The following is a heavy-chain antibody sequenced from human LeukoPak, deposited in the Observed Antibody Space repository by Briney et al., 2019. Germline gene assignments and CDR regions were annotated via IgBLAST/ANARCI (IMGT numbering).Heavy chain of an antibody. D-gene: IGHD6-19*01. CDR3: ARQTEWLDPSSTSYRGEAYYYYYYMDV. J-gene: IGHJ6*03. Sequence: GESLKISCKGSGYSFTSYWIGWVRQMPGKGLEWMGIIYPGDSDTRYSPSFQGQVTISADKSISTAYLQWSSLKASDTAMYYCARQTEWLDPSSTSYRGEAYYYYYYMDVWGKGTTVTVSS. CDR2: IYPGDSDT. V-gene: IGHV5-51*01. CDR1: GYSFTSYW.